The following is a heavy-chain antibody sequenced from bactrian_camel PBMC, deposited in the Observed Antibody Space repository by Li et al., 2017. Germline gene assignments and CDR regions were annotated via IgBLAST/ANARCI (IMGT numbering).Heavy chain of an antibody. V-gene: IGHV3S54*01. D-gene: IGHD5*01. J-gene: IGHJ6*01. CDR1: GSRTRW. CDR3: AAGQGVGWCLDVIRVGAEADFDY. CDR2: IFTDAGTT. Sequence: QLVESGGGAVEAGGSLRLSCTISGSRTRWMGWFREAPGKQREGVAVIFTDAGTTYYGDSVQGRFTISVDSAKNTLYLQMNSLKPEDTATYYCAAGQGVGWCLDVIRVGAEADFDYWGHGTQVTVS.